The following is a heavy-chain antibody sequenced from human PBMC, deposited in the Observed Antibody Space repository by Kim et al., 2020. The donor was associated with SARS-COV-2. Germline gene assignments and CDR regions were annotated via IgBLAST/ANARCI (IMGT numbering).Heavy chain of an antibody. V-gene: IGHV4-31*03. CDR3: ARARGGTMIVVVIGAFDI. CDR2: IYYSGST. CDR1: GGSISSGGYY. Sequence: SETLSLTCTVSGGSISSGGYYWSWIRQHPGKGLEWIGYIYYSGSTYYNPSLKSRVTISVDTSKNQFSLKLSSVTAADTAVYYCARARGGTMIVVVIGAFDIWGRGTMVTVSS. D-gene: IGHD3-22*01. J-gene: IGHJ3*02.